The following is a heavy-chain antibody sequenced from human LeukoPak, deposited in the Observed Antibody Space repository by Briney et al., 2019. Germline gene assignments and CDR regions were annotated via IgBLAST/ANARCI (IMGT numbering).Heavy chain of an antibody. CDR2: INHSGST. J-gene: IGHJ4*02. D-gene: IGHD3-22*01. CDR3: ARLYYYDSSGYYYDY. Sequence: SETLSPACAVYGGSFSGYYWSWIRQPPGKGLEWIGEINHSGSTNYNPSLKSRVTISVDTSKNQFSLKLSSVTAADTAVYYCARLYYYDSSGYYYDYWGQGTLVTVSS. CDR1: GGSFSGYY. V-gene: IGHV4-34*01.